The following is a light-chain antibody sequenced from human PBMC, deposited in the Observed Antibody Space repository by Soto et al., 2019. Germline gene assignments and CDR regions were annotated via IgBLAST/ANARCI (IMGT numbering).Light chain of an antibody. Sequence: QSGLTQPASVSRCPGQSITISCTGTSSDVGAYNYVSWYQQYPGKAPKVIIFEVRKRPSGVSNRFSGSKSGDTASLTISGLQAEDEADYYCSSYRSSTTFVFGTGTKVIVL. CDR2: EVR. J-gene: IGLJ1*01. CDR3: SSYRSSTTFV. CDR1: SSDVGAYNY. V-gene: IGLV2-14*01.